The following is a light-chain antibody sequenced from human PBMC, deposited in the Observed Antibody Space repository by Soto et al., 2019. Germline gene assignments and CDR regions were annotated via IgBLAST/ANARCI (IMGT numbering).Light chain of an antibody. CDR1: QDISSY. CDR3: QQLRSYPST. CDR2: AAS. V-gene: IGKV1-9*01. Sequence: IQVNHSPSSLSASVGDRVTITCRASQDISSYLAWYQQKPGKAPTLLIYAASTLQSGVPSRFSGSGFGTDFTLTISSLQAEDFASYYCQQLRSYPSTFGGGTKVDIK. J-gene: IGKJ4*01.